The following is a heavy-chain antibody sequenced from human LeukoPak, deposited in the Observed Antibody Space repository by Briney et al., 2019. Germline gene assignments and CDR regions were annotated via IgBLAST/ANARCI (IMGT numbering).Heavy chain of an antibody. V-gene: IGHV3-7*01. D-gene: IGHD1-26*01. Sequence: PGGSLRLSCAATGFTFSNYWVSWFRQAPGKGLEWVANIKYDGREKQYVDSVEVRFTISRDNAKNSLFLQMNSLRAEDTAVYYCARYLNSGPEDFWGQGTLVTVSS. CDR1: GFTFSNYW. J-gene: IGHJ4*02. CDR2: IKYDGREK. CDR3: ARYLNSGPEDF.